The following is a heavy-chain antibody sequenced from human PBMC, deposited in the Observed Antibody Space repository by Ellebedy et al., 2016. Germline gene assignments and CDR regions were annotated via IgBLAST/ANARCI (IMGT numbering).Heavy chain of an antibody. V-gene: IGHV3-48*01. CDR2: ISSSSSTI. D-gene: IGHD2-15*01. J-gene: IGHJ4*02. CDR1: GFTFSSYS. CDR3: AREGVEYCSGGSCYLGWEFDY. Sequence: GGSLRLSCAASGFTFSSYSMNWVRQAPGKGLEWVSYISSSSSTIYYADSVKGRFTISRDNAKNSLYLQMNSLRAEDTAVYYCAREGVEYCSGGSCYLGWEFDYWGQGTLVTVSS.